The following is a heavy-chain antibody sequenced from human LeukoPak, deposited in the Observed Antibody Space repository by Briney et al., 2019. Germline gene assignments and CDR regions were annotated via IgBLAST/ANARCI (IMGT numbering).Heavy chain of an antibody. V-gene: IGHV3-74*01. CDR1: GFTFDDYA. CDR2: INSDGINT. Sequence: GALRLSCAASGFTFDDYAMHWVRPAPGKGLVWVSRINSDGINTSYAGSVKGRFTISRDNAKNTLNLQMNSLRAEDTAVYYCARDLGQYYDTSDNWFDPWGQGTLVTVSS. D-gene: IGHD3-22*01. CDR3: ARDLGQYYDTSDNWFDP. J-gene: IGHJ5*02.